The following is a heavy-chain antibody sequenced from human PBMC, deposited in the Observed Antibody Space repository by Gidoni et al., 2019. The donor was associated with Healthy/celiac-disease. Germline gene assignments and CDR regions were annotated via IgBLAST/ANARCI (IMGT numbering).Heavy chain of an antibody. CDR1: GFTFDTYG. J-gene: IGHJ5*02. CDR3: ARGYCSGGSCSGPDWFDP. Sequence: EVQLVESGGGVVRPGGSLRLSCAASGFTFDTYGMSWVRQAPGKGLEWVSGINWNGGSTGYADSVKGRFTISRDNAKNSLYLQMNSLRAEDTALYYCARGYCSGGSCSGPDWFDPWGQGTLVTVSS. V-gene: IGHV3-20*04. D-gene: IGHD2-15*01. CDR2: INWNGGST.